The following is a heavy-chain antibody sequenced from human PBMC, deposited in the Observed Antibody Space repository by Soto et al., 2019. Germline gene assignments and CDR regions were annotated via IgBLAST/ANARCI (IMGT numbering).Heavy chain of an antibody. CDR3: SRGRYQLLWGDY. J-gene: IGHJ4*01. V-gene: IGHV3-33*01. CDR2: IWYDGSDK. D-gene: IGHD2-2*01. CDR1: GFTFSDYA. Sequence: GGSLRLSCEVSGFTFSDYAMHWVRQAPGKGLEWVASIWYDGSDKYYADSVKGRFTISRDNSKNMLYLEVNSLGADDTAVYYCSRGRYQLLWGDYWGQGTLVTVS.